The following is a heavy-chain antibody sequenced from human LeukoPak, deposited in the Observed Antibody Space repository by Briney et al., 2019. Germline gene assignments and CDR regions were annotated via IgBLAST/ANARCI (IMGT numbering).Heavy chain of an antibody. V-gene: IGHV3-23*01. D-gene: IGHD5-18*01. J-gene: IGHJ4*02. CDR2: ISGSGGST. CDR1: GFTFSSYA. CDR3: AKRSHLDTAMVFEYYFDY. Sequence: PGGSLRLSCAASGFTFSSYAMSWVRQAPGKGLEWVSAISGSGGSTYYADSVKGRFTISRDNSKNTLYLQMNSLRAEDTAVYYCAKRSHLDTAMVFEYYFDYWGQGTLVTVSS.